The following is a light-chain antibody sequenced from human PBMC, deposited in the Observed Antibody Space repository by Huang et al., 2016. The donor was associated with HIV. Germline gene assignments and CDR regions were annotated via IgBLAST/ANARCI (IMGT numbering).Light chain of an antibody. CDR3: QQVDSYPRT. CDR1: RDIKTY. CDR2: AAS. J-gene: IGKJ1*01. Sequence: QLTQSPSSLSASVGDRVTITCRASRDIKTYLAWFHQRPVRAPRFLIFAASFLESGVPSRCSSSGSGTEFTLTSNGLQPEDFGTYYCQQVDSYPRTFGQGTNVDVK. V-gene: IGKV1-9*01.